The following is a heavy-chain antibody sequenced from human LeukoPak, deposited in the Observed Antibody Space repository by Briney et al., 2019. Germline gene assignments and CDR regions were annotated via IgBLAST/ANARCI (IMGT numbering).Heavy chain of an antibody. CDR3: AKAPVGHCSGAFCYHFDS. CDR2: ISGDNPGT. J-gene: IGHJ4*02. Sequence: GGSLRLSCAGSGFTFSTYAMSWVRQTPGKGLEWVAAISGDNPGTYHANSVKGRFTISRDNSKNTLHSQMSGLRAEDTARYYCAKAPVGHCSGAFCYHFDSWGQGTLVTVSS. D-gene: IGHD2-15*01. V-gene: IGHV3-23*01. CDR1: GFTFSTYA.